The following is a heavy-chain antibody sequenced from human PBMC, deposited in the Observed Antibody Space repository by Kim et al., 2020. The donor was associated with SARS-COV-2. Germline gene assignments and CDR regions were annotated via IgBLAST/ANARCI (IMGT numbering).Heavy chain of an antibody. J-gene: IGHJ2*01. CDR1: GFTFSSYL. D-gene: IGHD2-15*01. CDR2: INSDGSST. Sequence: GGSLRLSCAASGFTFSSYLMHWVRQGPGKGLVWVSHINSDGSSTSYADSVKGRFTISRDNAKNTLYLQMNSLRAEDTAVYYCARESRGGSWYFDVWGRGTLVTVSS. V-gene: IGHV3-74*01. CDR3: ARESRGGSWYFDV.